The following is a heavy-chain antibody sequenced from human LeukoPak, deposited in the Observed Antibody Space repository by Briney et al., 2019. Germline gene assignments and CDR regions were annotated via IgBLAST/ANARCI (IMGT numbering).Heavy chain of an antibody. V-gene: IGHV3-23*01. Sequence: GGSLRLSCAASGFTFSSYAMSWVRQAPGKGLEWVSAISGSGGSTYYADSVKGRFTISRDNSKNTLYLQMNSLRAEATAVYYCATSLTTVVAPPDYWGQGTLVTVSS. D-gene: IGHD4-23*01. CDR3: ATSLTTVVAPPDY. J-gene: IGHJ4*02. CDR1: GFTFSSYA. CDR2: ISGSGGST.